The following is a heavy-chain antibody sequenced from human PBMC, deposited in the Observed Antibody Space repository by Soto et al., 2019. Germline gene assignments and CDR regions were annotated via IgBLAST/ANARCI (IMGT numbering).Heavy chain of an antibody. CDR3: AHASGVRSLY. CDR2: IYCDDSK. Sequence: QITLKESGPTLVKPTQTLTLTFTFSGFSLTTDRVGVGWIRQPPGEALEWLAVIYCDDSKTYRQSVESRLTIPKDTSKNQVALTMTNMDSLATATYYCAHASGVRSLYWGQGTLVTVSS. D-gene: IGHD2-8*01. CDR1: GFSLTTDRVG. V-gene: IGHV2-5*02. J-gene: IGHJ4*02.